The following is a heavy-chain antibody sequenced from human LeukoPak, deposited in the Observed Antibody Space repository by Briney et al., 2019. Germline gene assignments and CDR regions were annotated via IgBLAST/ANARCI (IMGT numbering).Heavy chain of an antibody. V-gene: IGHV3-30*03. D-gene: IGHD3-22*01. CDR3: ALESGYYYDSSGY. Sequence: GRSLRLSCAASGFTFSSYGIHWVRQAPGKGLEWVAVISYDGSNKYYADSVKGRFTISRDNSKNTLYLQMNSLRAEDTAVYYCALESGYYYDSSGYWGQGTMVTVSS. CDR1: GFTFSSYG. CDR2: ISYDGSNK. J-gene: IGHJ3*01.